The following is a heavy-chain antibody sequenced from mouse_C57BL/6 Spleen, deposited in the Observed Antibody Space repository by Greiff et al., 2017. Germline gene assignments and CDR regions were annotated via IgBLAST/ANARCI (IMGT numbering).Heavy chain of an antibody. V-gene: IGHV1-39*01. Sequence: EVKLMESGPELVKPGASVKISCKASGYSFTDYNMNWVKQSNGKSLEWIGVINPNYGTTSYNQKFKGKATLTVDQSSSTAYMQLNSLTSEDSAVYYCARQDYDDVPWFAYWGQGTLVTVSA. CDR2: INPNYGTT. J-gene: IGHJ3*01. CDR3: ARQDYDDVPWFAY. D-gene: IGHD2-4*01. CDR1: GYSFTDYN.